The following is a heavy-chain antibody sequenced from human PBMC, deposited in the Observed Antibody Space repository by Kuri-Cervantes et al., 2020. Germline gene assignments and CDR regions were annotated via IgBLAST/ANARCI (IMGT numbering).Heavy chain of an antibody. D-gene: IGHD3-9*01. J-gene: IGHJ6*02. CDR2: ISSSGSTI. V-gene: IGHV3-48*03. CDR3: ARQRFDWLSHYYYYYGMDV. Sequence: GESLKISCAASGFTFSSYVMNWVRQAPGKGLEWVSYISSSGSTIYYADSVKGRFTISRDNAKNSLYLQMNSLRAEDTAVYYCARQRFDWLSHYYYYYGMDVWGQGTTVTVSS. CDR1: GFTFSSYV.